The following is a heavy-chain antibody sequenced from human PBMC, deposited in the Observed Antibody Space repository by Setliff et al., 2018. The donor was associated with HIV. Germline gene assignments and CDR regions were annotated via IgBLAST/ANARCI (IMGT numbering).Heavy chain of an antibody. CDR3: ARSYCSGGSCYQAPFDY. D-gene: IGHD2-15*01. CDR2: IYYSGST. CDR1: GGSISSGCYY. J-gene: IGHJ4*02. V-gene: IGHV4-31*02. Sequence: KTSETLSLTCTVAGGSISSGCYYWSWIRQHPGKGLEWIGYIYYSGSTYYNPSLKSRVTISVDTSKNQFSLKLSAVTAADTAVYYCARSYCSGGSCYQAPFDYWGQGTLVTVSS.